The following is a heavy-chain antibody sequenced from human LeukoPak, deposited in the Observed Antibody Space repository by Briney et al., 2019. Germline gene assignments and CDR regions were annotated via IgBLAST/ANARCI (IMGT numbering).Heavy chain of an antibody. Sequence: SETLSLTCTVSGGSITSGSYHWGWVRQSPGKGLEWIGNTYYSGSAYYRPSLQSRVSISVDTSKKEFSLKLTSVTAADTAVYYCARDRDGYAYSFDYWGQGTLVSVSS. CDR2: TYYSGSA. D-gene: IGHD5-24*01. J-gene: IGHJ4*02. CDR3: ARDRDGYAYSFDY. CDR1: GGSITSGSYH. V-gene: IGHV4-39*02.